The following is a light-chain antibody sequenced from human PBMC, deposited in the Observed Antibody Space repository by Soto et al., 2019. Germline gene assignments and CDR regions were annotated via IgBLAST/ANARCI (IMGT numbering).Light chain of an antibody. Sequence: EIVLTQSPNTLALSTGERATLSCRASQSVSSGYLVWYQQKPGQAPRLLIYGISSRATGIPDRFSGSGSGTDFTLTISRLEPEDFAVYYCQQYGSSPWTFGQGTKVDI. CDR3: QQYGSSPWT. V-gene: IGKV3-20*01. CDR1: QSVSSGY. CDR2: GIS. J-gene: IGKJ1*01.